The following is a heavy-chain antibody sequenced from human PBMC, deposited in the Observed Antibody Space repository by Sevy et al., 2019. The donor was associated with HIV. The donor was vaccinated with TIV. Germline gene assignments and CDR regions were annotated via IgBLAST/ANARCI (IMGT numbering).Heavy chain of an antibody. V-gene: IGHV4-61*01. J-gene: IGHJ3*02. CDR2: IYYSGST. CDR3: ARDQDLDYIGAFDI. D-gene: IGHD2-2*02. Sequence: SETLSLTCTVSGGSVSSGSYYWSWIRQPPGKGLEWIGYIYYSGSTNYNPSLKSRVTISVDTSKNQFSLKLSSVTAADTAVYHCARDQDLDYIGAFDIWGQGTMVTVSS. CDR1: GGSVSSGSYY.